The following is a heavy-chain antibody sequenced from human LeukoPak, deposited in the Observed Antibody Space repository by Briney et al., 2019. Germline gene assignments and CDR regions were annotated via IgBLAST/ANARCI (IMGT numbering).Heavy chain of an antibody. Sequence: ASVKVSCKASGYTFTGYYIHWVRQAPGQGLEWMGWINPDSGGTNYAQKFQGKVTMTRETSISTAYMELSRLRSDDTAVYYCAWAGTLWGTFGYWGQGTLVTVSS. CDR3: AWAGTLWGTFGY. D-gene: IGHD6-19*01. CDR1: GYTFTGYY. CDR2: INPDSGGT. J-gene: IGHJ4*02. V-gene: IGHV1-2*02.